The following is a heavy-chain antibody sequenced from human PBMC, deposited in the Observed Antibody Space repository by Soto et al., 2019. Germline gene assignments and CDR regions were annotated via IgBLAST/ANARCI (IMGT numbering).Heavy chain of an antibody. D-gene: IGHD3-9*01. CDR1: GGSISSSSYY. Sequence: QLQLQESGPGLVKPSETLSLTCTVSGGSISSSSYYWGWIRQPPGKGLEWIGSIYYSGSTYYNPSLKSRVTISVDTSKNQFSLKLSSVTAADTAVYYCATYNYDILTGYPTWGQGTLVTVSS. J-gene: IGHJ5*02. CDR2: IYYSGST. V-gene: IGHV4-39*01. CDR3: ATYNYDILTGYPT.